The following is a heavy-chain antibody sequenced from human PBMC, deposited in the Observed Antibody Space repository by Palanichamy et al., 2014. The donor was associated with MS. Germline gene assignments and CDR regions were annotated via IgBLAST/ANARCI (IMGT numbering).Heavy chain of an antibody. D-gene: IGHD1-26*01. CDR2: ISASGGST. V-gene: IGHV3-23*01. J-gene: IGHJ4*02. CDR1: GFTFTSYA. CDR3: AKAPGGGSYFGSRRAYYFDY. Sequence: EVQLLESGGDLVQPGGSLTVSCAASGFTFTSYAMGWVRQAPGKGLEWVALISASGGSTYYAASVEGRLTISRDNSKNTVYLQMNSLRIEDTAVYFCAKAPGGGSYFGSRRAYYFDYWGQGSLVTVSS.